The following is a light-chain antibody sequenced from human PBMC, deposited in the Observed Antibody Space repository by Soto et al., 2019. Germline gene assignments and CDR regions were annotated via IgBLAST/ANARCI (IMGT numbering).Light chain of an antibody. Sequence: QSVLTQPPSASGTPGQGVTISCSGSSSNIGGNTVNWYQQLPGTAPKLLIYSNNKRPSGVPDRFSGSRSGTSASLAISGLRAEDEAYYYCAAWDDSLNGVFGGGTKVTVL. CDR3: AAWDDSLNGV. J-gene: IGLJ2*01. V-gene: IGLV1-44*01. CDR2: SNN. CDR1: SSNIGGNT.